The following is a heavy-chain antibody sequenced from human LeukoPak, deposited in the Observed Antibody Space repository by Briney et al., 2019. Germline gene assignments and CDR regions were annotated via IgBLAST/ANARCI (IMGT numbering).Heavy chain of an antibody. D-gene: IGHD2-2*01. V-gene: IGHV1-18*01. CDR1: GYTFTSYD. J-gene: IGHJ6*03. Sequence: GASVKVSCKASGYTFTSYDINWVRQATGQGLEWMGWMNANNGNTNYAQKFQGRVTMTTDTSTSTAYMELRSLRSDDTAVYYCARGKLGYCSSTSCYGPYYMDVWGKGTTVTVSS. CDR2: MNANNGNT. CDR3: ARGKLGYCSSTSCYGPYYMDV.